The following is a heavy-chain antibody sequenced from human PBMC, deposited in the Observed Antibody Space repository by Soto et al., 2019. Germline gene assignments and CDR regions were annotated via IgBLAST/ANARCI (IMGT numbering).Heavy chain of an antibody. CDR1: GFSLNTYGVG. CDR2: IYWDDDK. CDR3: ARGLGSWGAYYFDY. V-gene: IGHV2-5*02. D-gene: IGHD3-16*01. J-gene: IGHJ4*01. Sequence: HITLKESGPTLVKPTQTLTLTCTVSGFSLNTYGVGVGWIRQPPGKALEWLALIYWDDDKRYSPSLKSSLTTTKDTSKNKVVLTMTNMDAVDTVYYYCARGLGSWGAYYFDYWGHGTLVTVSS.